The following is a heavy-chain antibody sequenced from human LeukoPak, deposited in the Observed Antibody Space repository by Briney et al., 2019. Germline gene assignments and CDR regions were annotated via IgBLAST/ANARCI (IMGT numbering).Heavy chain of an antibody. V-gene: IGHV4-34*01. CDR3: AKDRAYSSSWYFGPFDY. Sequence: SETPSLTCAVYGGSFSGYDWSWIRQPPGKGLEWIGEINHSGSTYYNPSLKSRLTISVDTSKNQFSLKLSSVTAADTAVCYCAKDRAYSSSWYFGPFDYWGQGTLVTVSS. CDR2: INHSGST. CDR1: GGSFSGYD. J-gene: IGHJ4*02. D-gene: IGHD6-13*01.